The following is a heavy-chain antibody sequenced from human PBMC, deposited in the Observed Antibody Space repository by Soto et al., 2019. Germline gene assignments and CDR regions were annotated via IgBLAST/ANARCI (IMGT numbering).Heavy chain of an antibody. D-gene: IGHD3-10*01. V-gene: IGHV1-69*13. CDR1: GGTFSSYA. Sequence: GASVKVSCKASGGTFSSYAISWVRQAPGQGLEWMGGIIPIFGTANYAQKFQGRVTITADESTSTAYMELSSLRSEDTAVYYCARARIVFGSGSPGGYYYYGMDVWGQGTTVTVSS. CDR3: ARARIVFGSGSPGGYYYYGMDV. J-gene: IGHJ6*02. CDR2: IIPIFGTA.